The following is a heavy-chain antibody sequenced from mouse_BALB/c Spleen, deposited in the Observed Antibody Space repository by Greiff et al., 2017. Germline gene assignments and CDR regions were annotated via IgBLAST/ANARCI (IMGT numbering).Heavy chain of an antibody. CDR1: GFNIKDTY. J-gene: IGHJ1*01. CDR2: IDPANGNT. D-gene: IGHD2-4*01. V-gene: IGHV14-3*02. CDR3: ARPTMITTGYWYFDV. Sequence: EVQLQQSGAELVKPGASVKLSCTASGFNIKDTYMHWVKQRPEQGLEWIGRIDPANGNTKYDPKFQGKATITADTSSNTAYLQLSSLTSEDTAVYYCARPTMITTGYWYFDVWGAGTTVTVSS.